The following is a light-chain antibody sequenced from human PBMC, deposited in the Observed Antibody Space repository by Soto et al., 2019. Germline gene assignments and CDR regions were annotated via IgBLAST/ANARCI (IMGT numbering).Light chain of an antibody. Sequence: STGTLSLSPSEMATLSCRTSQSVSSSYLGWYQQQPSQAPRLLIYGASSRATGSPDRCSGSGSGADFTLTSSILEPEDVAVYYYQQYGNSPPTFGQGTKVDIK. J-gene: IGKJ1*01. CDR2: GAS. CDR1: QSVSSSY. V-gene: IGKV3-20*01. CDR3: QQYGNSPPT.